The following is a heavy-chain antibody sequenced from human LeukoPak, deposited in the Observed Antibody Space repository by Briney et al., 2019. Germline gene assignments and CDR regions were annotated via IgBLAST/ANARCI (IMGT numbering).Heavy chain of an antibody. V-gene: IGHV3-30*18. CDR1: GFTFSSYG. J-gene: IGHJ6*02. Sequence: PGRSLRLSCAASGFTFSSYGMHWVRQAPGKGLEWVAVISYDGSNKYYADSVKGRFTISRDNSKNTLYLQMNSLRAEDTAVYYCAKVYTASDSYGMDVWGQGTTVTVSS. D-gene: IGHD5-18*01. CDR2: ISYDGSNK. CDR3: AKVYTASDSYGMDV.